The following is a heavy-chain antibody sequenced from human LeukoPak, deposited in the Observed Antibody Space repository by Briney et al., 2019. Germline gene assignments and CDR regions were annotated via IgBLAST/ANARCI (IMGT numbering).Heavy chain of an antibody. CDR1: GYTFTSYD. CDR3: ARGFYIVGGATNWLDP. CDR2: MNPNSGNT. J-gene: IGHJ5*02. V-gene: IGHV1-8*01. Sequence: ASVKVSCKASGYTFTSYDINWVRQATGQGLEWMGWMNPNSGNTGYAQKFQGRVTMTRNTSISTAYMELSSLRSEDTAVYYCARGFYIVGGATNWLDPWGQGTLVTVSS. D-gene: IGHD1-26*01.